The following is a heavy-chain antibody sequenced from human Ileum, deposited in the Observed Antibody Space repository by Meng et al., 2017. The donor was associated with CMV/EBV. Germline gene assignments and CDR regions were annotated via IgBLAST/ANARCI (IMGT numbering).Heavy chain of an antibody. CDR3: AREQIGAWSGYFDY. J-gene: IGHJ4*02. Sequence: GESLKISCAASGLGVSDNYMVWVRQSPGKGLEWVSTLYMGSAHYAASVEDRFFISRDNSNSRVFLQMNSLTTEDTAVYYCAREQIGAWSGYFDYWGQGIMVTVSS. CDR2: LYMGSA. CDR1: GLGVSDNY. D-gene: IGHD3-3*01. V-gene: IGHV3-53*01.